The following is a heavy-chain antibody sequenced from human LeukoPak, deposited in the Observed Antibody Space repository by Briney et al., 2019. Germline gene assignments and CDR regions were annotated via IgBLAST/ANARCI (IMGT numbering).Heavy chain of an antibody. J-gene: IGHJ4*02. V-gene: IGHV1-8*03. CDR1: GYTFTSYD. Sequence: GASVKVSCKASGYTFTSYDINWVRQATGQGLEWMGWMNPNSGNTGYAQKFQGRVTITRNTSISTDYMELSSLRSEDTAVYYCARAKHLERPDYWGQGTLVTVSS. D-gene: IGHD1-1*01. CDR2: MNPNSGNT. CDR3: ARAKHLERPDY.